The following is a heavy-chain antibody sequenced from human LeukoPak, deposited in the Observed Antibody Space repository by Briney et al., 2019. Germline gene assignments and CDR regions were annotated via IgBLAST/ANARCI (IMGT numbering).Heavy chain of an antibody. J-gene: IGHJ3*02. D-gene: IGHD2-15*01. Sequence: ASVKVSCKASGGTFSSYGISWVRQAPGQGLEWMGWISAYNGNTNYAQKLQGRVTMTTDTSTSTAYMELKSLRSDATAVYYCARDYYCSGGTCYDVFDIWGLGTVVTVSS. CDR2: ISAYNGNT. CDR1: GGTFSSYG. V-gene: IGHV1-18*01. CDR3: ARDYYCSGGTCYDVFDI.